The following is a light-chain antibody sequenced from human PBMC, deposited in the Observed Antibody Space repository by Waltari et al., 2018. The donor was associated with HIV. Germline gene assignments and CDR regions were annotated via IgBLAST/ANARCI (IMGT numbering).Light chain of an antibody. Sequence: QSALTQPLSVSGSLGQSVTIACTGTSSDVGTYNRFSWYQQSPGKAPKVIIYNVRERPAGVPDRFSGSKSANTASRTISRLQAEDEADYHCSSYAGTYIVFGTGTKVSVL. CDR1: SSDVGTYNR. J-gene: IGLJ1*01. CDR2: NVR. V-gene: IGLV2-11*01. CDR3: SSYAGTYIV.